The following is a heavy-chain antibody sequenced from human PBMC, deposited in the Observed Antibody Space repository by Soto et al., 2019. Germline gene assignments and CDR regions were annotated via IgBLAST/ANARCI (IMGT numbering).Heavy chain of an antibody. CDR2: ISSSSSTI. CDR3: ARDDLGPHYADYRDY. V-gene: IGHV3-48*02. CDR1: GFTFSSYS. D-gene: IGHD4-17*01. J-gene: IGHJ4*02. Sequence: GGSLRLSCAASGFTFSSYSMNWVRQAPGKGLEWVSYISSSSSTIYYADSVKGRFTISRDNAKNSLYLQMNSLRDEDTAVYYCARDDLGPHYADYRDYWGQGTLVTVSS.